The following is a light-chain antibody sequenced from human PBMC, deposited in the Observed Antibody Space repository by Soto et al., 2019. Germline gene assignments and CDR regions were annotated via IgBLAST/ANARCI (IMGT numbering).Light chain of an antibody. Sequence: VMSKYPLSLPVTPGEPASMSCRSSQSLLHSNGYNYLDWYLQKPGQSPQLLIYLGSNRASGVPDRFSGSGSGTDFTLRISRVEAEDVGVYYCLQALQTPPTFGQGSKVDI. CDR3: LQALQTPPT. V-gene: IGKV2-28*01. CDR2: LGS. CDR1: QSLLHSNGYNY. J-gene: IGKJ1*01.